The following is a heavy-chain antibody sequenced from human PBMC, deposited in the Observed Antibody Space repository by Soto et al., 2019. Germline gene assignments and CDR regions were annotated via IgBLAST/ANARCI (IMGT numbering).Heavy chain of an antibody. CDR3: ATFSYYDILTGRKGYFDY. J-gene: IGHJ4*02. V-gene: IGHV4-34*01. D-gene: IGHD3-9*01. CDR1: GGSFSGYY. Sequence: SETLSLTCAVYGGSFSGYYWSWIRQPPGKGLEWIGEINHSGSTNYNPSLKSRVTISVDTSKNQFSLKLSSVTAADTAVDYCATFSYYDILTGRKGYFDYWGQGTLVTVSS. CDR2: INHSGST.